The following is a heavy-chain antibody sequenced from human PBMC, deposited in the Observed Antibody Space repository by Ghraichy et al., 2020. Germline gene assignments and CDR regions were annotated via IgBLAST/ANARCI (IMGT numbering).Heavy chain of an antibody. CDR1: GGSISSYY. D-gene: IGHD3-22*01. Sequence: SETLSLTCTVSGGSISSYYWSWIRQPPGKGLEWIGYIYYSGSTNYNPSLKSRVTISVDTSKNQFSLKLSSVTAADTVVYYCARVGQTSYDSSGYWYYYYYGMDVWGQGTTVTVSS. V-gene: IGHV4-59*01. CDR2: IYYSGST. CDR3: ARVGQTSYDSSGYWYYYYYGMDV. J-gene: IGHJ6*02.